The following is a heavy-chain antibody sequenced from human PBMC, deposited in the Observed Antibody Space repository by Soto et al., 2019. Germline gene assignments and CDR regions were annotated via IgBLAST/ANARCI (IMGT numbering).Heavy chain of an antibody. CDR1: GFTFSSYS. D-gene: IGHD2-2*01. J-gene: IGHJ6*02. Sequence: PGGSLRLSCAASGFTFSSYSMNWVRQAPGKGLEWVSSISSSSSYIYYADSVKGRFTISRDNAKNSLYLQMNSLRAEDTAVYYCARLATVPAAMTYYYYGMDVWGQGTTVTVSS. V-gene: IGHV3-21*01. CDR2: ISSSSSYI. CDR3: ARLATVPAAMTYYYYGMDV.